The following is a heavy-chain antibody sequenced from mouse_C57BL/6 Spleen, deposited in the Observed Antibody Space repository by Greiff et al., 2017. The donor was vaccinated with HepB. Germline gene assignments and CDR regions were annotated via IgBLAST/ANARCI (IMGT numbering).Heavy chain of an antibody. D-gene: IGHD1-1*01. CDR3: ARHYYGSSPFAY. Sequence: QVQLKQSGPELVKPGASVKISCKASGYAFSSSWMNWVKQRPGKGLEWIGRIYPGDGDTNYNGKFKGKATLTADKSSSTAYMQLSSRTSEDSAVYFCARHYYGSSPFAYWGQGTLVTVSA. J-gene: IGHJ3*01. V-gene: IGHV1-82*01. CDR1: GYAFSSSW. CDR2: IYPGDGDT.